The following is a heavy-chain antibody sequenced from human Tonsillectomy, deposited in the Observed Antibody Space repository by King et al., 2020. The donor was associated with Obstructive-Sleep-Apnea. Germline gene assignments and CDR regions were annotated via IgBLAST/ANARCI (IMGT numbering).Heavy chain of an antibody. V-gene: IGHV1-2*04. CDR1: GYTFTGYY. J-gene: IGHJ3*02. CDR2: INPDSGGT. Sequence: VQLVESGAEVKKPGASVNVSCKASGYTFTGYYIHWVRQAPGQGLEWMGWINPDSGGTKYAQKFQGWVTMTRDTSVSTAYMELSKLSSDDTAVYYCAREREPTYHYDSSGYWAFDIWGQGTMVTVSS. D-gene: IGHD3-22*01. CDR3: AREREPTYHYDSSGYWAFDI.